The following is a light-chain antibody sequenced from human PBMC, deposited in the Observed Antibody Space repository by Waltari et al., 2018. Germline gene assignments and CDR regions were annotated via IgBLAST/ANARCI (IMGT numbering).Light chain of an antibody. V-gene: IGLV1-47*01. CDR3: TAWDDSLNAWV. J-gene: IGLJ3*02. CDR1: SPNLGRRY. Sequence: QSVLTQPPSASGTPGQRVTIACSGSSPNLGRRYVYWYQQVPGTAPKLLIYLTNQRPSGVPDRFSGSKSGTSASLAISGLRSDDEADYYCTAWDDSLNAWVFGGGTQLTV. CDR2: LTN.